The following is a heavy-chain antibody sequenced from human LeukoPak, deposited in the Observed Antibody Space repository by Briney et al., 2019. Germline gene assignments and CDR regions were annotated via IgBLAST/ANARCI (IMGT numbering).Heavy chain of an antibody. J-gene: IGHJ4*02. V-gene: IGHV1-3*01. CDR3: ARSSRPITMIVVAPGA. Sequence: ASVKVSCKASRYTFTSYAMHWVRQAPGQRLEWMGWINAGNGNTKYSQKFQGRVTITRDTSASTAYMELSSLRSEDTAVYYCARSSRPITMIVVAPGAWGQGTLVTVSS. D-gene: IGHD3-22*01. CDR2: INAGNGNT. CDR1: RYTFTSYA.